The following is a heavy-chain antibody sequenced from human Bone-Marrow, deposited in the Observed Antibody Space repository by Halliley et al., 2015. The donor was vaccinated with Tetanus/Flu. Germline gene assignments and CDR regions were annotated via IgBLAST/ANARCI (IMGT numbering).Heavy chain of an antibody. CDR2: ITTSSNYR. V-gene: IGHV3-21*01. Sequence: SLRLSCAASGFSSSSHVMNWVRQAPGKGLEWVSSITTSSNYRYYADSVKGRFTISRDNAKNSLYLQINGLRAEDTAVYYCAREIEGFDIWGQGTMVTVSS. CDR3: AREIEGFDI. CDR1: GFSSSSHV. J-gene: IGHJ3*02.